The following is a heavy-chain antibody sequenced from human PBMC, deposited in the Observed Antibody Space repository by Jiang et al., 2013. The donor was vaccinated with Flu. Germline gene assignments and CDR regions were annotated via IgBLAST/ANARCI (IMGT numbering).Heavy chain of an antibody. V-gene: IGHV3-48*03. CDR1: GFTFSSYE. D-gene: IGHD3-10*01. J-gene: IGHJ6*04. CDR3: ARPFMVRGFHWGMDV. CDR2: ISSSGSTI. Sequence: VQLLESGGGLVQPGGSLRLSCAASGFTFSSYEMNWVRQAPGKGLEWVSYISSSGSTIYYADSVKGRFTISRDNAKNSLYLQMNSLRAEDTAVYYCARPFMVRGFHWGMDVWGKGTTVTVSS.